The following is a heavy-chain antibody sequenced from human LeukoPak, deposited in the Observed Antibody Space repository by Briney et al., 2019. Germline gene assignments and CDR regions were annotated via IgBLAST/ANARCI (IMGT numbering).Heavy chain of an antibody. CDR1: GFTFSSYG. Sequence: GRSLRLSCAASGFTFSSYGMHWVRQAPGKGLEWVAVIWYDGSNKHYADSVKGRFTISRDNSKNKLYLQMNSLRAEDTAVYYCARDCSSTRCIDYWGQGTLVTVSS. V-gene: IGHV3-33*01. CDR2: IWYDGSNK. J-gene: IGHJ4*02. CDR3: ARDCSSTRCIDY. D-gene: IGHD2-2*01.